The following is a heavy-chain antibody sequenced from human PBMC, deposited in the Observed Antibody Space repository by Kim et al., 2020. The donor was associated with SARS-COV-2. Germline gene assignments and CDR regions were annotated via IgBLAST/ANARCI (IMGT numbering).Heavy chain of an antibody. V-gene: IGHV1-2*02. CDR1: GYTFTGYY. CDR2: INPNSGGT. D-gene: IGHD1-26*01. CDR3: AREKGQWELLRTPYYFDY. J-gene: IGHJ4*02. Sequence: ASVKVSCKASGYTFTGYYMHWVRQAPGQGLEWMGWINPNSGGTNYAQKFQGRVTMTRDTSISTAYMELSRLRSDDTAVYYCAREKGQWELLRTPYYFDYWGQGTLVTVSS.